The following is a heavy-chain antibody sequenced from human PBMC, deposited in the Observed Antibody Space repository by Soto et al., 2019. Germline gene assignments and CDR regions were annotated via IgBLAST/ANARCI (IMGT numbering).Heavy chain of an antibody. CDR1: GFTFSSYS. Sequence: GGSLRLSCAASGFTFSSYSMNWVRQAPGKGLEWVSYISSSSSTIYYADSVKGRFTISRDNAKNSLYLQMNSLRDEDPALYSCGRDRVSSSSRRHFDYWGQGTLVTVSS. V-gene: IGHV3-48*02. CDR2: ISSSSSTI. CDR3: GRDRVSSSSRRHFDY. J-gene: IGHJ4*02. D-gene: IGHD6-6*01.